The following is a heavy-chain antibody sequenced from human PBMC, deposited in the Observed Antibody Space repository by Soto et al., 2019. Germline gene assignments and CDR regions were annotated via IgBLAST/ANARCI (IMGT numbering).Heavy chain of an antibody. Sequence: ASVKVSCKSSGYTFTSYYINWVRQATGQGLEWMGWMNPNSGNTGYAQKFQGRVTMTRNTSISTAYMELSSLRSEDTAVYYCARETAALYYYYGMDVWGQGTTVTVSS. CDR2: MNPNSGNT. V-gene: IGHV1-8*01. J-gene: IGHJ6*02. D-gene: IGHD6-6*01. CDR3: ARETAALYYYYGMDV. CDR1: GYTFTSYY.